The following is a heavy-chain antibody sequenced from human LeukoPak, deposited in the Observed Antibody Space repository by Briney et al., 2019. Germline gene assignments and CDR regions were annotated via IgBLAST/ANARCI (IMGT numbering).Heavy chain of an antibody. J-gene: IGHJ5*02. Sequence: SETLSLTCAVYGGSFSAYYWSWIRQPPGKGLEWIGEINHSGSTTYNSSLKSRVTISVDTSKNRFSLKLSSVTAADTAVYYCVYVLAGGFDPWGQGTLVTVSS. CDR1: GGSFSAYY. CDR3: VYVLAGGFDP. CDR2: INHSGST. V-gene: IGHV4-34*01. D-gene: IGHD2-8*02.